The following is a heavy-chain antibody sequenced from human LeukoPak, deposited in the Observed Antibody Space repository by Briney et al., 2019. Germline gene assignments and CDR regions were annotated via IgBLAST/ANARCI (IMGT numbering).Heavy chain of an antibody. D-gene: IGHD2-2*01. Sequence: SETLSLTCTVSGGPVSSGSYYWSWIRQPPGKGLEWIGYIYYSGSTNYNPSLKSRVTISVDTSKNQLSLKLSSVTAADTAVYYSARDLCSSTSCYLDYWGQGTLVTVSS. CDR3: ARDLCSSTSCYLDY. CDR1: GGPVSSGSYY. J-gene: IGHJ4*02. V-gene: IGHV4-61*01. CDR2: IYYSGST.